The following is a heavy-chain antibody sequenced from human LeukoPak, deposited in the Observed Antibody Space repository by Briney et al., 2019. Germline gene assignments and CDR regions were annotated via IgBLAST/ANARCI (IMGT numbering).Heavy chain of an antibody. CDR1: GFTFSSYG. J-gene: IGHJ4*02. CDR3: VKDRLGGILTGYYYFDY. Sequence: PGRSLRLSCAASGFTFSSYGMHWVRQAPGKGLEWVAVISYDGSNKYYADSVKGRFTISRDNSKNTLYLQMNSLRSEDTAVYYCVKDRLGGILTGYYYFDYWGQGTLVTVSS. D-gene: IGHD3-9*01. CDR2: ISYDGSNK. V-gene: IGHV3-30*18.